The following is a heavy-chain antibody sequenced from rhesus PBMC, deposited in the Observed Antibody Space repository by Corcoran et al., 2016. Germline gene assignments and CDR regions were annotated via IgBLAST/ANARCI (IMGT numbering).Heavy chain of an antibody. CDR1: GYSISSNY. CDR2: IYGSGGSN. CDR3: ASILTAPFDY. V-gene: IGHV4S14*01. J-gene: IGHJ4*01. D-gene: IGHD2-15*01. Sequence: QVQLQESGPGLVKPSETLSLTCAVSGYSISSNYWNWIRQPPGKGVEWIGSIYGSGGSNYLNPSLKSRVTLSVDTSKTQFSLKLSSVTAADTAVYYCASILTAPFDYWGQGVLVTVSS.